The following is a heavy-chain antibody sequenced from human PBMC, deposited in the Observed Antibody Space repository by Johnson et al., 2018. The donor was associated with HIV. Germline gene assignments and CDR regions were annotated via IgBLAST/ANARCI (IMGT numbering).Heavy chain of an antibody. J-gene: IGHJ3*02. CDR1: GFTFSTYG. Sequence: QVQVVESGGGVVQPGRSLRLSCEGSGFTFSTYGMHWVRQAPGKGLEWVAVMWYDGSNKYYADSVKGRFTISRDNSKNTLYLQMNSLRAEDTAVYYCARDLMGPIVVDPYAFDIWGQGTMVTVSS. D-gene: IGHD2-2*01. V-gene: IGHV3-33*08. CDR3: ARDLMGPIVVDPYAFDI. CDR2: MWYDGSNK.